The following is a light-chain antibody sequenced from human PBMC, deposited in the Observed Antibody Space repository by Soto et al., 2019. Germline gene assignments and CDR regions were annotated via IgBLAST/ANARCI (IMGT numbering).Light chain of an antibody. Sequence: EIVLTQSPGTLSLSPGERATLSCRASQTIASRYLAWYQHQPGQAPRLLIYRTFARAPGIPDRFSGGGSGTDFTLTISRLEREDFAVYYCQQYDTPPPTFGLGTRLDIK. CDR2: RTF. V-gene: IGKV3-20*01. CDR1: QTIASRY. J-gene: IGKJ5*01. CDR3: QQYDTPPPT.